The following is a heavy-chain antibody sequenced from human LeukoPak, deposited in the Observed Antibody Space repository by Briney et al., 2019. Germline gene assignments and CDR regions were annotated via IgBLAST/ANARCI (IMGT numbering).Heavy chain of an antibody. CDR3: AKVGYYYGSGSPHAFDI. Sequence: ASVKVSCKASGYTFTGYYMHWVRQAPGQGLEWMGRINPNSGGTNYAQKFQGRVTMTRDTSISTAYMELSRLRSDDTAVYYCAKVGYYYGSGSPHAFDIWGQGTMVTVSP. V-gene: IGHV1-2*06. CDR2: INPNSGGT. CDR1: GYTFTGYY. D-gene: IGHD3-10*01. J-gene: IGHJ3*02.